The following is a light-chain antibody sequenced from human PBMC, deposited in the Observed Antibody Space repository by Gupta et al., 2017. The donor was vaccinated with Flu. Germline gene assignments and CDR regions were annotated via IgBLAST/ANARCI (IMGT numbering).Light chain of an antibody. Sequence: QTVVTQEPSVSVSPGGTVILTCASSTGAVTSDNYPNWFHQKPGQVPRTLIYSTYNRQSWTPARFSGSLLGGKAALTLSGVQPEDEDEYYCLLCYGDAWVFGGGTKLTVL. CDR2: STY. J-gene: IGLJ3*02. CDR1: TGAVTSDNY. CDR3: LLCYGDAWV. V-gene: IGLV7-43*01.